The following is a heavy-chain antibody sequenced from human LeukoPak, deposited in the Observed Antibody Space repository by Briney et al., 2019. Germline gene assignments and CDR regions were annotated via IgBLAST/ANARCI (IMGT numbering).Heavy chain of an antibody. J-gene: IGHJ5*02. CDR2: INPNSGGT. CDR1: GYTFTGYY. D-gene: IGHD3-10*01. CDR3: ARVSHYYGPNWFDP. Sequence: GASVKVSCKASGYTFTGYYMHWVRQAPGQGLEWMGWINPNSGGTNYAQKFQGRVTMTRNTSISTAYMELSSLRSEDTAVYYCARVSHYYGPNWFDPWDQGTLVTVSS. V-gene: IGHV1-2*02.